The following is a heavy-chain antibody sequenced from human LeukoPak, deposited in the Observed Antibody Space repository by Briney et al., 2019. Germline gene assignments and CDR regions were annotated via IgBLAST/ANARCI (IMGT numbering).Heavy chain of an antibody. Sequence: ASVKVSCKASGYTFTSYYMHWERQAPGQGLEWMGIINPSGGSTSYAQKFQGRVTMTRDTSTSTVYMELSSLRSEDTAVYYCARDTTPGVGPKRGSHRFDPLGQGTLVTVSS. CDR1: GYTFTSYY. J-gene: IGHJ5*02. CDR2: INPSGGST. D-gene: IGHD1-14*01. CDR3: ARDTTPGVGPKRGSHRFDP. V-gene: IGHV1-46*01.